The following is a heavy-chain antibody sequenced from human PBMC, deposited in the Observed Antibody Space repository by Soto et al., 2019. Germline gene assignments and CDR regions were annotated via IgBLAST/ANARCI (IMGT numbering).Heavy chain of an antibody. Sequence: SVTLSLTCAVYGGSFSVYDWSGIRQAPGKGVEWIGEINDGGGANYNPSLKSRVTIAVDTSKNQFSLTLSSVTAADTAVYYCARGRYYGSGSYYNPSYYYLDVWGKGTTVTVSS. D-gene: IGHD3-10*01. V-gene: IGHV4-34*01. CDR2: INDGGGA. CDR3: ARGRYYGSGSYYNPSYYYLDV. J-gene: IGHJ6*03. CDR1: GGSFSVYD.